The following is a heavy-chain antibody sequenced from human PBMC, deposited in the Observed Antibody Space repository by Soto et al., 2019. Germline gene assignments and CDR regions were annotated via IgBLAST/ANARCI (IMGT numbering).Heavy chain of an antibody. D-gene: IGHD3-10*01. V-gene: IGHV1-69*13. CDR1: GGTFSSYA. Sequence: SVKVSCKASGGTFSSYAISWVRQAPGQGLEWMGGIIPIFGTANYAQKFQGRVTITADESTSTAYTELSSLRSEDTAVYYCARVGITMVRTDYYYYGMDVWGQGTTVTVSS. CDR3: ARVGITMVRTDYYYYGMDV. CDR2: IIPIFGTA. J-gene: IGHJ6*02.